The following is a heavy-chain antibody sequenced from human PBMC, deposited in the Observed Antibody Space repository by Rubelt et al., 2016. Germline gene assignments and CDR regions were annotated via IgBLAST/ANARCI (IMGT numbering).Heavy chain of an antibody. CDR3: ARGLYGSGSYLFDY. CDR2: INWTGGRT. V-gene: IGHV3-20*04. Sequence: EVQLVESGGGVVRPGGSLRLSCAASGFTFDDYGMSWVRQAPGKGLEWVSGINWTGGRTVYAESVKGRVTISRGNAKNSLYLQMNSLRAEDTAVYYCARGLYGSGSYLFDYWGQGTLVTVSS. CDR1: GFTFDDYG. J-gene: IGHJ4*02. D-gene: IGHD3-10*01.